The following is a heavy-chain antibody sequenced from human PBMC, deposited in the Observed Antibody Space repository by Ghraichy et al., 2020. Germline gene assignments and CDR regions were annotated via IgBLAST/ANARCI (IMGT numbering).Heavy chain of an antibody. CDR2: IKQDGSEK. CDR1: GFTFSSYW. J-gene: IGHJ5*02. Sequence: GGSLRLSCAASGFTFSSYWMSWVRQAPGKGLEWVANIKQDGSEKYYVDSVKGRFTISRDNAKNSLYLQMNSLRAEDTAVYYCARENQKNYGDYPPFDPWGQGTLVTVSS. D-gene: IGHD4-17*01. V-gene: IGHV3-7*03. CDR3: ARENQKNYGDYPPFDP.